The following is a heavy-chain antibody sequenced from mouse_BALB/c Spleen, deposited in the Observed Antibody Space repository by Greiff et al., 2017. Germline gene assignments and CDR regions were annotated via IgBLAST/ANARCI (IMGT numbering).Heavy chain of an antibody. CDR2: ISYDGSN. J-gene: IGHJ2*01. D-gene: IGHD2-1*01. CDR3: ARNGNYLDY. CDR1: GYSITSGYY. Sequence: EVQLQQSGPGLVKPSQSLSLTCSVTGYSITSGYYWNWIRQFPGNKLEWMGYISYDGSNNYHPSLKNRISITRDTSKNQFFLKLKSVTTEDTATYYCARNGNYLDYWGQGTTLTVSS. V-gene: IGHV3-6*02.